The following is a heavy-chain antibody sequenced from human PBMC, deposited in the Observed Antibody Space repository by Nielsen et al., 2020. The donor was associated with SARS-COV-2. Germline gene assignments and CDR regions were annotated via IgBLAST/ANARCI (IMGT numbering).Heavy chain of an antibody. CDR2: IYPGDSDT. D-gene: IGHD3-3*01. CDR3: ARHESSGFGVWGYYDFWSGSVVNY. Sequence: KVSCKGSGYSFTSYWIGWVRQMPGKGLEWMGIIYPGDSDTRYSPSFQGQVTISADKSISTAYLQWSSLKASDTAMYYCARHESSGFGVWGYYDFWSGSVVNYWGQGTLVTVSS. CDR1: GYSFTSYW. J-gene: IGHJ4*02. V-gene: IGHV5-51*01.